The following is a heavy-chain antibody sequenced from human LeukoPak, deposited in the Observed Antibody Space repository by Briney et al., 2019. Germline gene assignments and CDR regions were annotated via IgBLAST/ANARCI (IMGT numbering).Heavy chain of an antibody. J-gene: IGHJ4*02. CDR3: ATFWGAGY. CDR2: IYYSGTT. V-gene: IGHV4-39*01. CDR1: GGSISSSRYY. Sequence: SETLSLTCTVSGGSISSSRYYWGWIRQPPGKGLEWIGSIYYSGTTYYNPSLKNRVTISVDMSKNQFSLKLSSVTAADTAVYYCATFWGAGYWGQGALVTVSS. D-gene: IGHD3-16*01.